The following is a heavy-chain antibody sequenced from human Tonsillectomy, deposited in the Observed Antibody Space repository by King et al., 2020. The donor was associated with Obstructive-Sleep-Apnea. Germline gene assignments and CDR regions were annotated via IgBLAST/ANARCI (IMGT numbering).Heavy chain of an antibody. D-gene: IGHD2-2*02. CDR3: ARGDCSTTSCYNGMDV. CDR1: GFTFSSFT. J-gene: IGHJ6*02. Sequence: EVQLVESGGGLVHPGGSLRLSGAASGFTFSSFTMNWVRQAPGKGLEWVSYISTRSRSIYYADSVKGRFTISRDNAKNSLYLQMNSLRAEDTAVYYCARGDCSTTSCYNGMDVWGQGTTVTVSS. V-gene: IGHV3-48*04. CDR2: ISTRSRSI.